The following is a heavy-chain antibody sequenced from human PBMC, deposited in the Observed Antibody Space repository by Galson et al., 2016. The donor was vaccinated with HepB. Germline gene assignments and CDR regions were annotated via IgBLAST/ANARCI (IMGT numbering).Heavy chain of an antibody. CDR3: VRGHAMDV. Sequence: SLRLSCAVSGFTLINYHMNWVCQAPGKGLEWVSYISSGSSTKYYADSVKGRFTISRDNAKNSLYLQMNSLRDEDTAVYYCVRGHAMDVWGQGTTVTVSS. J-gene: IGHJ6*02. CDR1: GFTLINYH. V-gene: IGHV3-48*02. CDR2: ISSGSSTK.